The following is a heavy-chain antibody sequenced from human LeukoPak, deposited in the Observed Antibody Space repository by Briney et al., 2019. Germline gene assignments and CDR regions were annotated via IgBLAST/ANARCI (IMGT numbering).Heavy chain of an antibody. CDR1: GFTFSDYY. CDR3: AREGSSSWHVDY. J-gene: IGHJ4*02. D-gene: IGHD6-13*01. V-gene: IGHV3-11*01. CDR2: SSGSSI. Sequence: GGSLRLSCAASGFTFSDYYMSWIRQAPGKGLEWVSYSSGSSIYYADFVKGRFTISRDNAKNSLYLQMNSLRAEDTAVYYCAREGSSSWHVDYWGQGTLVTVSS.